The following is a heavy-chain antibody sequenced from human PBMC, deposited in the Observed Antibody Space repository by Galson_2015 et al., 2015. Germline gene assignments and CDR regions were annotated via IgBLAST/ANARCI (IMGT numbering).Heavy chain of an antibody. D-gene: IGHD2-2*01. Sequence: SLRLSCAASGFTFSSYGMHWVRQAPGKGLEWVAVISYDGSNKYYADSVKGRFTISRDNSKNTLYLQMNSLRAEDTAVYYCAKDLRGGCSSTSCYPGWFDPWGQGTLVTVSS. J-gene: IGHJ5*02. CDR2: ISYDGSNK. CDR3: AKDLRGGCSSTSCYPGWFDP. V-gene: IGHV3-30*18. CDR1: GFTFSSYG.